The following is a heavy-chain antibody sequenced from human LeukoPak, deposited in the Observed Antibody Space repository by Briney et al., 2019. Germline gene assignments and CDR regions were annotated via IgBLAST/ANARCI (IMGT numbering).Heavy chain of an antibody. V-gene: IGHV4-59*08. CDR2: IYWRGSTNSGSA. CDR3: AKSSGGYFHDFDF. Sequence: SETLSLTCSVSGDSISTYYWNWIRQPPGRGLEWIGYIYWRGSTNSGSAYYNPSLKSRVTISLDTSKNQFSLKLSSVTAADTAVYYCAKSSGGYFHDFDFWGPGTLVTVSS. CDR1: GDSISTYY. J-gene: IGHJ4*02. D-gene: IGHD3-22*01.